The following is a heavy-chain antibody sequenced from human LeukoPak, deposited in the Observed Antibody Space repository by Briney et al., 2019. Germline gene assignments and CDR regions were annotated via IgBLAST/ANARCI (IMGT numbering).Heavy chain of an antibody. CDR2: INPNSGGT. Sequence: ASLKLSCTASGYTFTGYSMHWVRQAPGQGLEWMAWINPNSGGTNYAQKFQGRVTMTRDTSISTAYMELSRLRSDDTAVYYCARDKILWFRELLGYWGQGTLVTVSS. V-gene: IGHV1-2*02. CDR3: ARDKILWFRELLGY. D-gene: IGHD3-10*01. J-gene: IGHJ4*02. CDR1: GYTFTGYS.